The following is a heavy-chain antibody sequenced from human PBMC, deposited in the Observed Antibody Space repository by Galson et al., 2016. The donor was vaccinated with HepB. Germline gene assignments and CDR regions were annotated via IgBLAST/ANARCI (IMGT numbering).Heavy chain of an antibody. CDR3: AGDKRNRGSLDS. CDR2: LSGGVGST. D-gene: IGHD2/OR15-2a*01. J-gene: IGHJ4*02. CDR1: GFTFRTYA. Sequence: SLRLSCAASGFTFRTYAMNWVRQAPGKGLEWVSALSGGVGSTFYADSVKGRFTISRDNSKNTLYLRMNSLRAEDTAIYFCAGDKRNRGSLDSWGQGTLVTVSS. V-gene: IGHV3-23*01.